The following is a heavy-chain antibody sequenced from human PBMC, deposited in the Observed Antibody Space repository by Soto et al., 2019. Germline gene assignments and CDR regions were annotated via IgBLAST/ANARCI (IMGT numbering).Heavy chain of an antibody. D-gene: IGHD1-7*01. Sequence: GGSLRLSCAASGFTFSSYGMHWVRQAPGKGLEWVAVIWYDGSNKYYADSVKGRFTISRDNSKNTLYLQMNSLRAEDTAVYYCARDKRRTGTLADYWGQGTLVTVSS. J-gene: IGHJ4*02. CDR2: IWYDGSNK. CDR1: GFTFSSYG. V-gene: IGHV3-33*01. CDR3: ARDKRRTGTLADY.